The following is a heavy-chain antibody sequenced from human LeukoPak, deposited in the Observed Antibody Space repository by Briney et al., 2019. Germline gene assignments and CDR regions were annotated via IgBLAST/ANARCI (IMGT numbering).Heavy chain of an antibody. D-gene: IGHD6-13*01. J-gene: IGHJ6*03. CDR3: ARVPGIAAAGGDYYYMDV. Sequence: GASVKVSCKASGYTFTSYYMHWVRQAPGQGLEWMGIINPSGGSTSYAQKFQGRVTMTRDMSTSTVYMELSSLRSEDTAVYYCARVPGIAAAGGDYYYMDVWGKGTTVTVSS. V-gene: IGHV1-46*01. CDR2: INPSGGST. CDR1: GYTFTSYY.